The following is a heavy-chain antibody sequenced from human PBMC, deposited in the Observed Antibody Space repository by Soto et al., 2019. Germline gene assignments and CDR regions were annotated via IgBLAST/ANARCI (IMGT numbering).Heavy chain of an antibody. D-gene: IGHD1-26*01. V-gene: IGHV3-23*01. J-gene: IGHJ4*02. CDR1: GFTFSTYA. CDR2: ISGRGDST. Sequence: EVQLLESGGGLVQPGGSLRLSCAASGFTFSTYAMRWVRQAPGKGLEWVSAISGRGDSTYYADSVKGRFTISRDNSKNTLYLQMNSLRAEDTAVYYCARRGSGSYYDYWGQGTLGTVSS. CDR3: ARRGSGSYYDY.